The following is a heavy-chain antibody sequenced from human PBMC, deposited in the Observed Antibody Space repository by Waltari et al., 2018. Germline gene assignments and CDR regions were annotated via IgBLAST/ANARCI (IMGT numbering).Heavy chain of an antibody. CDR2: IIPIFGTA. J-gene: IGHJ1*01. CDR3: ARVTIEHLIAAAGPAEYFQH. D-gene: IGHD6-13*01. CDR1: GGTFSSYA. Sequence: QVQLVQSGAEVKKPGSSVKVSCKASGGTFSSYAISWVRQAPGQGLEWMGRIIPIFGTANYAQKFQGRVTITADKSTSTAYMELSSLRSEDTAVYYCARVTIEHLIAAAGPAEYFQHWGQGTLVTVSS. V-gene: IGHV1-69*08.